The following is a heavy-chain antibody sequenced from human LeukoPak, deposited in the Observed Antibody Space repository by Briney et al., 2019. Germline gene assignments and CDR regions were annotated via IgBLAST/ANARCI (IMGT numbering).Heavy chain of an antibody. J-gene: IGHJ4*02. Sequence: SQTLSLTCTVSGGSISSGGYYWSWIRQHPGTGLEWIGYIYYSGSTYYNPSLKSRVTISVDTSKNQFSLKLSSVTAADTAVYYCAREGRDYDFDYWGQGTLVTVSS. CDR3: AREGRDYDFDY. CDR1: GGSISSGGYY. V-gene: IGHV4-31*03. CDR2: IYYSGST. D-gene: IGHD4-17*01.